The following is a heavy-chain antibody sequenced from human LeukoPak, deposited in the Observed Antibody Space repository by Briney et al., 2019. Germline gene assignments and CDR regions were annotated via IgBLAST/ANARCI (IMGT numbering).Heavy chain of an antibody. CDR2: IYYSGST. Sequence: SETLSLTCTVSGGSISSYYWSWIRQPPGKGLEWIGYIYYSGSTNYNPSLKSRVTISVDTSKNQFSLKLSSVTAADTAVYYCARHTTIVRGVITNHRGDAFDIWGQGTMVTVSS. CDR1: GGSISSYY. CDR3: ARHTTIVRGVITNHRGDAFDI. J-gene: IGHJ3*02. D-gene: IGHD3-10*01. V-gene: IGHV4-59*08.